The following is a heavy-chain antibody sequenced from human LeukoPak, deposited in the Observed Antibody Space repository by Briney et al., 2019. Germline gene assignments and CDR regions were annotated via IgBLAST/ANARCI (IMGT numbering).Heavy chain of an antibody. D-gene: IGHD5-18*01. J-gene: IGHJ3*02. Sequence: GGSLRLSCAASGFTFSSYAMHWVRQAPGKGLGWVAVISYDGSHKYYGDSVKGRFTISRDNSKNTLYLQMNSLRVEDTAVYHWAKAPNTATAPPLFEGFNIGAKGKMATVS. CDR2: ISYDGSHK. CDR1: GFTFSSYA. V-gene: IGHV3-30*04. CDR3: AKAPNTATAPPLFEGFNI.